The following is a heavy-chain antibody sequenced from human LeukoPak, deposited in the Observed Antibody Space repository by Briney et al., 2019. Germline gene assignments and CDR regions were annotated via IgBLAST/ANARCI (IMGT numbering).Heavy chain of an antibody. D-gene: IGHD6-19*01. CDR1: GFTLSSYS. Sequence: PGGSLRLSCAASGFTLSSYSMHWVRQAPGKGLEFVSAISKNGRNTYYGNSMKGRFTISRDISKNTLYLQMGSLRPEDMAVYYCARVDSGSACASWGQGNLVTVSS. V-gene: IGHV3-64*01. CDR3: ARVDSGSACAS. J-gene: IGHJ1*01. CDR2: ISKNGRNT.